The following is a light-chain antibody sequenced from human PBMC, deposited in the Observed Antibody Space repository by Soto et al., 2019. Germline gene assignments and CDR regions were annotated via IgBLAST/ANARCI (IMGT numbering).Light chain of an antibody. CDR1: SSDVGSYNY. V-gene: IGLV2-14*01. CDR3: SSYTTSATRV. J-gene: IGLJ3*02. CDR2: EVS. Sequence: QSALTQPASVSGSPGLSITISCTGTSSDVGSYNYVSWYQQYPGKAPKLMIYEVSNRPSGVSNRFSGSKSGNTASLTISGLQAEDEADYYCSSYTTSATRVFGGGTKVTVL.